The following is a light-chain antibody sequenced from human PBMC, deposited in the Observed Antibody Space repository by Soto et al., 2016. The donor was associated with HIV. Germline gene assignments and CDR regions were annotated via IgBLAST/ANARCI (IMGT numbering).Light chain of an antibody. CDR2: DDK. CDR1: NIGSKT. V-gene: IGLV3-21*03. J-gene: IGLJ2*01. CDR3: QVWDSSNDHVV. Sequence: SYELIQPPSVSVAPGKTAEINCGGNNIGSKTVQWYQQKPGQAPVVVVYDDKDRPPGIPERFSGSNSGNTATLTINRVEAGDEADYYCQVWDSSNDHVVFGGGTKLTVL.